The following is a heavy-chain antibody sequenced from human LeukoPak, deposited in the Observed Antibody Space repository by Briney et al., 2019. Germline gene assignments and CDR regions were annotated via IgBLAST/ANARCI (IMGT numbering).Heavy chain of an antibody. CDR2: IYYSGST. J-gene: IGHJ4*02. D-gene: IGHD3-10*01. Sequence: SETLSLTCTVSGGSISSYYRSWIRQPPGKGLEWIGYIYYSGSTNYNPSLKSRVTISVDTSKNQFSLKLSSVTAADTAVYYCARDQDGSGSLYDYWGQGTLVTVSS. CDR1: GGSISSYY. CDR3: ARDQDGSGSLYDY. V-gene: IGHV4-59*01.